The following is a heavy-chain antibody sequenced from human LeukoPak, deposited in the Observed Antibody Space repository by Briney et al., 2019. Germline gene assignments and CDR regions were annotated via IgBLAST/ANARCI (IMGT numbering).Heavy chain of an antibody. J-gene: IGHJ4*02. Sequence: GGSLRLSCAASGFTVSSNYMSWVRQAPGKGLEWVSALYSGGTTYYADSVKDRFTISTDNSKNTLYLQMNSLRGEDTAVYYCARQSSRLTIFDYWGQGTLVTVPS. CDR3: ARQSSRLTIFDY. V-gene: IGHV3-53*01. D-gene: IGHD4/OR15-4a*01. CDR2: LYSGGTT. CDR1: GFTVSSNY.